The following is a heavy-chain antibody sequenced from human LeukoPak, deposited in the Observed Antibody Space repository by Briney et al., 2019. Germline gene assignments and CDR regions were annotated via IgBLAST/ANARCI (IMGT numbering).Heavy chain of an antibody. D-gene: IGHD6-19*01. CDR2: ISSSSSYI. Sequence: GGSLRLSCAASGFTFSSYSMNWVRQAPGKGLEWVSSISSSSSYICYADSVKGRFTISRDNAKNSLYLQMNSLRAEDTAVYYCAREGIAVAGFDYWGQGTLVTVSS. J-gene: IGHJ4*02. V-gene: IGHV3-21*01. CDR1: GFTFSSYS. CDR3: AREGIAVAGFDY.